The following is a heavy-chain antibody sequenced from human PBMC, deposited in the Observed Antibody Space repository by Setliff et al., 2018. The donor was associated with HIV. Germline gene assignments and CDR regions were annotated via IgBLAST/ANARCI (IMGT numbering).Heavy chain of an antibody. D-gene: IGHD1-26*01. Sequence: ASVKVSCKASGYTFTTYAMHWVRQAPGQRLEWMGWIDAGNGNTKYSQKFQGRVTITRDTSASTAYLKLSSVTAADTAVYYCARTTYSGSYFNDSWGQGTLVTVSS. CDR3: ARTTYSGSYFNDS. CDR1: GYTFTTYA. J-gene: IGHJ5*01. V-gene: IGHV1-3*01. CDR2: IDAGNGNT.